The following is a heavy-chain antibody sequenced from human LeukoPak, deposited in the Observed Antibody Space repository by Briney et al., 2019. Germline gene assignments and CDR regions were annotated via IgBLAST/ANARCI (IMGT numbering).Heavy chain of an antibody. V-gene: IGHV3-21*01. CDR2: ISSSSSYI. Sequence: GGSLRLSCAASGFTFSNYATSWVRQAPGKGLEWVSSISSSSSYIYYADSVKGRFTISRDNAKNSLYLQMNSLRAEDTAVYYCARDFAVAWGQGTLVTVSS. J-gene: IGHJ5*02. CDR3: ARDFAVA. D-gene: IGHD3-3*01. CDR1: GFTFSNYA.